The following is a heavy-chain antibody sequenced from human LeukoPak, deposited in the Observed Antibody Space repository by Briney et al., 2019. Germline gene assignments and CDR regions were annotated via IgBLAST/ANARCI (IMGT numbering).Heavy chain of an antibody. D-gene: IGHD3-9*01. J-gene: IGHJ4*02. V-gene: IGHV1-2*02. CDR2: INPNSGGT. Sequence: ASVKVSCKASGYTFTGYYIHWVRQAPGQGLEWMGWINPNSGGTNYAQKFQGRVTMTRDTSISTAYKELSRLRSDDTAVYYCARGYYDILTGYYHYYFDYWGQGTLVTVSS. CDR3: ARGYYDILTGYYHYYFDY. CDR1: GYTFTGYY.